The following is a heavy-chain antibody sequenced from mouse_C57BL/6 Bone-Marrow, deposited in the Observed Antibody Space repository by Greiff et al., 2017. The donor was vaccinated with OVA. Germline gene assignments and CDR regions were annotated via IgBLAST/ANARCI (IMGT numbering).Heavy chain of an antibody. V-gene: IGHV5-6*01. CDR3: ARQWVPLDY. CDR2: ISSGGSYT. D-gene: IGHD2-14*01. J-gene: IGHJ2*01. Sequence: EVMLVESGGDLVKPGGSLKLSCAASGFTFSSYGMSWVRQTPDKRLEWVATISSGGSYTYYPDSVKGRFTISRDKAKNTLYLQMSSLKSEDTAMYYCARQWVPLDYWGQGTTLTVSS. CDR1: GFTFSSYG.